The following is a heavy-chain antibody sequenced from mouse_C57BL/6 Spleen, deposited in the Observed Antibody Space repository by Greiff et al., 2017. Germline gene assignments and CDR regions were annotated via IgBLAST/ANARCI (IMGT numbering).Heavy chain of an antibody. Sequence: VKLMESGPGLVAPSQSLSITCTVSGFSLTSYGVDWVRQPPGKGLEWLGVIWGGGSTNYNSALMSRLSISKDNSKSQVFLKMNSLQTGDTAMYYCALIYYDYDGRDYYAMDYWGQGTSVTVSS. J-gene: IGHJ4*01. CDR2: IWGGGST. D-gene: IGHD2-4*01. CDR1: GFSLTSYG. V-gene: IGHV2-9*01. CDR3: ALIYYDYDGRDYYAMDY.